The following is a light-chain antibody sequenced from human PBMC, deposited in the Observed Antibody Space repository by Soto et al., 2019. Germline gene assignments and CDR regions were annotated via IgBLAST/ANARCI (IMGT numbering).Light chain of an antibody. CDR3: QQYDSWPPYT. CDR2: GAS. Sequence: EIVMTQSPATLSVSPGERATLSCRASQSISINLAWYQQKLGQAPRLLIYGASTRATDIPTRFSGSGSGTEFTLTISSLQSEDFAIYYCQQYDSWPPYTFGQGTKVDI. CDR1: QSISIN. V-gene: IGKV3-15*01. J-gene: IGKJ2*01.